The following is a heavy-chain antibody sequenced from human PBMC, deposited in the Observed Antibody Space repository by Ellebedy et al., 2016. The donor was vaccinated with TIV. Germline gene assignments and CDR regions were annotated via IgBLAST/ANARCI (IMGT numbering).Heavy chain of an antibody. D-gene: IGHD3-10*01. J-gene: IGHJ4*02. CDR2: ISYDGSKK. Sequence: PGGSLRLSCAASVFTFSSFAMHWVRQAPGKGLEWVAVISYDGSKKYYADSVKGRFTISSDNSKNTRYLQMNSLRPEDTAVYYCARSPRATYGSGSYSDYWGQGTLVTVSS. CDR1: VFTFSSFA. V-gene: IGHV3-30-3*01. CDR3: ARSPRATYGSGSYSDY.